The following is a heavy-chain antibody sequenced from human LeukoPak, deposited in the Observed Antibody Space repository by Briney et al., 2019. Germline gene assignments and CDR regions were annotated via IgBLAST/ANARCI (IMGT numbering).Heavy chain of an antibody. CDR1: GGSISSSNW. D-gene: IGHD3-22*01. CDR3: ARETYYYDSSGYRNWFDP. Sequence: SGTLSLTCAVSGGSISSSNWWSWVRQSPGKGLEWIGEIYHTGSTNYSPSLRSRVTISVDKSKNQFSLELSSVTAADTAVYYCARETYYYDSSGYRNWFDPWGQGTLVTVSS. CDR2: IYHTGST. J-gene: IGHJ5*02. V-gene: IGHV4-4*02.